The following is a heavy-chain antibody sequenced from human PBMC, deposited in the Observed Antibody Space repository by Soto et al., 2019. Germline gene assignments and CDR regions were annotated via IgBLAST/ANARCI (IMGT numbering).Heavy chain of an antibody. CDR2: ISYSGST. J-gene: IGHJ5*02. D-gene: IGHD2-15*01. CDR3: VIVLKEYCSDGKCNWFAP. CDR1: GASITTYY. V-gene: IGHV4-59*01. Sequence: SETLSLTCTVSGASITTYYWSWIRQPPGKGLEGIGYISYSGSTDYNPSLKSRVTISFDASKNQFSLQVRSATAADAAVYYCVIVLKEYCSDGKCNWFAPWGHGTLVTVSS.